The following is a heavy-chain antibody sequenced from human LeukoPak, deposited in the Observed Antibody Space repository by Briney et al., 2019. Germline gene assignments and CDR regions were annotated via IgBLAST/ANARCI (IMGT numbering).Heavy chain of an antibody. CDR3: ATARGYCSSTSCPGTSLDY. J-gene: IGHJ4*02. Sequence: GASVKVSCKASGHTFTCYDINWVRQATGQGLEWMGWMNPNRGNTGYAQKFQGRVTMTRNTSISTAYMELSSLRSEDTAVYYCATARGYCSSTSCPGTSLDYWGQGTLVTVSS. CDR2: MNPNRGNT. CDR1: GHTFTCYD. D-gene: IGHD2-2*01. V-gene: IGHV1-8*01.